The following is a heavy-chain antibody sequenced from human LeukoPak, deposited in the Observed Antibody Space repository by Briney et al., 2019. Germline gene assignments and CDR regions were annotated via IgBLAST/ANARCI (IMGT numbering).Heavy chain of an antibody. Sequence: GGSLRLSCAASGFTFSSSAMSWVRQAPGKGLEWVAVISYDGSNKYYADSVKGRFTISRDNSKNTLYLQMNSLRAEDTAVYYCAKVYGSGSGYGMDVWGQGTTVTVSS. J-gene: IGHJ6*02. CDR2: ISYDGSNK. D-gene: IGHD3-3*01. CDR1: GFTFSSSA. V-gene: IGHV3-30*18. CDR3: AKVYGSGSGYGMDV.